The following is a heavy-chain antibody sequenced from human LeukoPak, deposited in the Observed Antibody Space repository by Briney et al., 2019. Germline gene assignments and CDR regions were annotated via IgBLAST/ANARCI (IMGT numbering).Heavy chain of an antibody. V-gene: IGHV1-18*01. Sequence: ASVKVSCKASGYTFTSYGISWVRQAPGQGLEWMGWISAYNGNTNYAQKLQGRVTMTTDTSTSTAYMELRSLRSDDTAVYYCARAQLQLSLTQHYFDYWGQGTLVTVSS. CDR3: ARAQLQLSLTQHYFDY. CDR2: ISAYNGNT. J-gene: IGHJ4*02. CDR1: GYTFTSYG. D-gene: IGHD1-1*01.